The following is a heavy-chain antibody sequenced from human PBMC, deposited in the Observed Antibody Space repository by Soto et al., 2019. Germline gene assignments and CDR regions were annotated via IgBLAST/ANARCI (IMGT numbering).Heavy chain of an antibody. CDR3: VRDQKYFRVNGNWFDS. Sequence: ASVKVSCKASGYTSADFGISWLRQAPGQGLEWMGWVSGNNGASNPAPKVQGRITMTLDTSTGVSYMALRSLRSNDTAIYYCVRDQKYFRVNGNWFDSWGQGTLVTVSS. D-gene: IGHD2-2*01. CDR2: VSGNNGAS. V-gene: IGHV1-18*04. CDR1: GYTSADFG. J-gene: IGHJ5*01.